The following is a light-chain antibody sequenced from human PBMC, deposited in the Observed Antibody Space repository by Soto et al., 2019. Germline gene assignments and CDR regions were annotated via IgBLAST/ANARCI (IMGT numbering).Light chain of an antibody. J-gene: IGKJ5*01. V-gene: IGKV3-20*01. CDR3: QQYGSSPIT. CDR2: GAS. CDR1: QSVSSSY. Sequence: EIVLTQSPGTLSLSPGERATLSCRASQSVSSSYLAWYQQKPGQAPRLLIYGASSRATGIPDRFSGSGSGTDFTLTISTLEPEDFAVYDCQQYGSSPITFGQGTRREI.